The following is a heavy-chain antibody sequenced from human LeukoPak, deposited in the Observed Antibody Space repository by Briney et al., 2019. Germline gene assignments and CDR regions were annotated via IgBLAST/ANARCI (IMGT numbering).Heavy chain of an antibody. CDR2: ILHSGST. D-gene: IGHD1-1*01. Sequence: SETLSLTCTVSGGSISPYYWNWIRQPPGKGLEWIGHILHSGSTTYNPSLKSRVTISIDRSKNQFSLNLTSVTAADTAVYYCARVQMSRDNVYYYYYMDVWGKGTTVTVSS. V-gene: IGHV4-59*01. CDR3: ARVQMSRDNVYYYYYMDV. J-gene: IGHJ6*03. CDR1: GGSISPYY.